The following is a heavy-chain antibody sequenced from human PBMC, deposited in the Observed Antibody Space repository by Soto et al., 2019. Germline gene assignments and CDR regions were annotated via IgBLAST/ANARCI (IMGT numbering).Heavy chain of an antibody. CDR2: IYHSGST. J-gene: IGHJ5*02. V-gene: IGHV4-30-2*01. CDR3: ARGGAAQQGWFDP. D-gene: IGHD6-6*01. Sequence: TMSLTCPVAGGSRSSGGYSLSWLRPPPGKGLEWIGYIYHSGSTYYNPSLKSRVTISVDRSKNQFSLKLSSVTAADTAVYYCARGGAAQQGWFDPWGQGTLVTVSS. CDR1: GGSRSSGGYS.